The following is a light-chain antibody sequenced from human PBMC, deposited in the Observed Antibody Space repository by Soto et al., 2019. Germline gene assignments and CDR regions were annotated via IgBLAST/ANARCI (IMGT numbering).Light chain of an antibody. V-gene: IGKV1-5*03. CDR1: QSISNW. Sequence: DIQMTQSPSTLSASVGDTVTITCRASQSISNWLAWYQQKPGQAPKLLIHKASTLESGVPSRFSGSGSVTEFTLTISGLQPDDFAAFYCQQYDRFPYTFGQGTKLEIK. CDR3: QQYDRFPYT. J-gene: IGKJ2*01. CDR2: KAS.